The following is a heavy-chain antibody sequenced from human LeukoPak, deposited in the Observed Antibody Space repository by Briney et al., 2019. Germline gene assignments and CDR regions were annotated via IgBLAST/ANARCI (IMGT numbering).Heavy chain of an antibody. D-gene: IGHD5-12*01. V-gene: IGHV4-39*01. J-gene: IGHJ4*02. Sequence: SETLSLTCTVSGGSISSGGYYWSWIRQHPGKGLEWIGSIYYSGSTYYNPSLKSRVTISVDTSKNQFSLKLSSVTAADTAVYYCARRRIVATIDYWGQGTLVTVSS. CDR2: IYYSGST. CDR3: ARRRIVATIDY. CDR1: GGSISSGGYY.